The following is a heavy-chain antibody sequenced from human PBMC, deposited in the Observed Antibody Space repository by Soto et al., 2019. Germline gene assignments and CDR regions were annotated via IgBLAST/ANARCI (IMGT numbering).Heavy chain of an antibody. CDR3: SRSLNS. V-gene: IGHV3-7*01. CDR2: INQDGSEK. CDR1: GFTFSTYW. Sequence: GGSLRLSCAASGFTFSTYWMDWVRQTPGKGLEWVANINQDGSEKNYVDSVKGRFTISRDNAKNSLYLQMSSLTAEDSALYYCSRSLNSWGQGTLVTVSS. J-gene: IGHJ5*02.